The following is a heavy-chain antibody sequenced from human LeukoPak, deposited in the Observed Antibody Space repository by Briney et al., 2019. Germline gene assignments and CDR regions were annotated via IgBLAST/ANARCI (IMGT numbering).Heavy chain of an antibody. V-gene: IGHV1-2*06. CDR1: GYTFTGYY. CDR3: ATSYSSGWPVYNWFDP. CDR2: INPNNGAT. Sequence: VASVKVSCKASGYTFTGYYMHWVRQAPGQGLEWMGRINPNNGATNYAQKLQGRVTITGDTSISTAYMELSSLRSDDTAVYYCATSYSSGWPVYNWFDPWGQGTLVTVSS. D-gene: IGHD6-19*01. J-gene: IGHJ5*02.